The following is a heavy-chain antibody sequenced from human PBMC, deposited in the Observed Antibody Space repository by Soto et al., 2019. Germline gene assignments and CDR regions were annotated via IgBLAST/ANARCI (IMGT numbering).Heavy chain of an antibody. CDR3: ARVNSCPNYYDSSGCDFDY. CDR2: ISAYNGNT. CDR1: GYTFTSYG. V-gene: IGHV1-18*01. Sequence: QVQLVQSGAEVKKPGASVKVSCKASGYTFTSYGISWVRQAPGQGLEWMGWISAYNGNTNYAQKLQGRVTVTTDTSTSTAYMELRSLRSDDTAVYYCARVNSCPNYYDSSGCDFDYWGQGTLVTVSS. D-gene: IGHD3-22*01. J-gene: IGHJ4*02.